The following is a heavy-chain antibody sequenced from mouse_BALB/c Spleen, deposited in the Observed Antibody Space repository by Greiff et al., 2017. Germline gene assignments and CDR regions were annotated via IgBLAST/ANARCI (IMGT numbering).Heavy chain of an antibody. CDR2: IYPGNSDT. V-gene: IGHV1-5*01. J-gene: IGHJ4*01. CDR1: GYTFTSYW. Sequence: VQLKESGTVLARPGASVKMSCKASGYTFTSYWMHWVKQRPGQGLEWIGAIYPGNSDTSYNQKFKCKAKLTADTSSSTAYMELSSLTNEDSAVYTCTREGDGDAMDYWGQGTSVTVSS. CDR3: TREGDGDAMDY.